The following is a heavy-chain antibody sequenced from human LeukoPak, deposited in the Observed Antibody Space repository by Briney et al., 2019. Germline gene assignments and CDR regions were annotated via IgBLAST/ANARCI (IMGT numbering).Heavy chain of an antibody. CDR2: IYYSGNT. CDR3: ARRLRGGWFDP. Sequence: PSETLSLTCTVSGGSISSSSYYWGWIRQPPGKGLEWIGSIYYSGNTYYNPSLKSRVTTSVDTSKSHFSLKLSSVTAADTAVYYCARRLRGGWFDPWGQGTLVTVSS. J-gene: IGHJ5*02. D-gene: IGHD4-17*01. V-gene: IGHV4-39*07. CDR1: GGSISSSSYY.